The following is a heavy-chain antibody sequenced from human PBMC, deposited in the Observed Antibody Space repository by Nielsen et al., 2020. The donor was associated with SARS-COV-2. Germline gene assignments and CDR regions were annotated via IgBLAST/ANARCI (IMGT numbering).Heavy chain of an antibody. Sequence: SETLSLTCTVSGGSISSGGYYWSWIRQHPGKGLEWIGYIYYSGSTYYNPSLKSRVTISVDTSKNQFSLKLSSATAADTAVYYCARAPTIFGVVITSFDYWGQGTLVTVSS. CDR3: ARAPTIFGVVITSFDY. CDR2: IYYSGST. J-gene: IGHJ4*02. CDR1: GGSISSGGYY. V-gene: IGHV4-31*03. D-gene: IGHD3-3*01.